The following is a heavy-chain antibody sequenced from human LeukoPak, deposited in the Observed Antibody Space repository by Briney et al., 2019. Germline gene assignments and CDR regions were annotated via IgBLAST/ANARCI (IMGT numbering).Heavy chain of an antibody. CDR2: INPNSGGT. D-gene: IGHD5-12*01. Sequence: GASVKVSCKASGYTFTGYYMHWVRQAPGQGLEWMGWINPNSGGTNYAQKFQGRVTMTRDTSISTAYMELSRLRSDDTAVYYCARSDSPVGYDYNYYYYYMDVWGKGTTVTVSS. J-gene: IGHJ6*03. V-gene: IGHV1-2*02. CDR1: GYTFTGYY. CDR3: ARSDSPVGYDYNYYYYYMDV.